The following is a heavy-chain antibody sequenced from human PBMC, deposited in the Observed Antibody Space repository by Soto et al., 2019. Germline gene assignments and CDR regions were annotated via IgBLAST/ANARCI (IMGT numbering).Heavy chain of an antibody. D-gene: IGHD4-17*01. V-gene: IGHV4-59*01. Sequence: QVQLQESGPGLVKPSETLSLTCTVSGGSISSYYWSWIRQPPGKGLEWIGYIYYSGSTNYNPSLKSRVTISVDTSKNQFSLKLSSVTAADTAVYYCARVGADYGDSKLAEYYFDYWGQGTLVTVSS. CDR3: ARVGADYGDSKLAEYYFDY. J-gene: IGHJ4*02. CDR1: GGSISSYY. CDR2: IYYSGST.